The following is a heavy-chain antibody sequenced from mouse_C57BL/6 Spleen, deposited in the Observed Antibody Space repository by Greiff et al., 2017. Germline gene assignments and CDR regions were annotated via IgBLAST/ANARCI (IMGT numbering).Heavy chain of an antibody. CDR2: IDPSDSYT. D-gene: IGHD1-1*01. J-gene: IGHJ4*01. CDR1: GYTFTSYW. V-gene: IGHV1-59*01. CDR3: ASPHYYGSSYHAMDY. Sequence: VQLQQPGAELVRPGTSVKLSCKASGYTFTSYWMHWVKQRPGQGLEWIGVIDPSDSYTNYNQKFKGKATLTVDTSSSTAYMQLSSLTSEDSAVYYCASPHYYGSSYHAMDYWGQGTSVTVSS.